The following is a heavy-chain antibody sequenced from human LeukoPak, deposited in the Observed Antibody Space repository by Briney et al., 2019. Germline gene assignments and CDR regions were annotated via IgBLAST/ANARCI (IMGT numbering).Heavy chain of an antibody. J-gene: IGHJ4*02. D-gene: IGHD7-27*01. CDR2: ISSGSRTI. V-gene: IGHV3-48*01. CDR3: VRESITEDRDFDY. CDR1: GFTFSSYS. Sequence: GGSLRLSCAASGFTFSSYSMNWVRQAPGRGLEWVSYISSGSRTIYYADSVKGRFTISRDNDKNSLYLLMNSLRADDTAVYYCVRESITEDRDFDYWGQGTLITVSS.